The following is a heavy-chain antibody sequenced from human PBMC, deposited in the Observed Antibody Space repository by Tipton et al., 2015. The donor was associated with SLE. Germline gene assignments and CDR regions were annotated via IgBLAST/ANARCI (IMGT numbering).Heavy chain of an antibody. V-gene: IGHV4-34*01. CDR2: VDHDRNT. D-gene: IGHD6-13*01. J-gene: IGHJ6*03. CDR3: ARGVAGYYYSTYMDV. CDR1: GGSFTGYS. Sequence: TLSLTCAVYGGSFTGYSWNWIRQSPGKGLEWIGGVDHDRNTIFNPSLKSRLAASLDPSNNHFSLRLTSVTAADTAVYYCARGVAGYYYSTYMDVWCKGTTDTVSS.